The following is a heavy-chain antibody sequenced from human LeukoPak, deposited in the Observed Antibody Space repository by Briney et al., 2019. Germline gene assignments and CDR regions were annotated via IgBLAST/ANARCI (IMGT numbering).Heavy chain of an antibody. CDR2: INPNSGGT. V-gene: IGHV1-2*02. D-gene: IGHD4-17*01. Sequence: ASVKVSCKASGYTFTGYYMHWVRQAPGQGLEWMGWINPNSGGTNYAQKFQGRVTMTRDTSISTAYMELSRLRSDDTAVYYCARTGDPPFYYYYMDVWGKGTTVTVSS. CDR1: GYTFTGYY. CDR3: ARTGDPPFYYYYMDV. J-gene: IGHJ6*03.